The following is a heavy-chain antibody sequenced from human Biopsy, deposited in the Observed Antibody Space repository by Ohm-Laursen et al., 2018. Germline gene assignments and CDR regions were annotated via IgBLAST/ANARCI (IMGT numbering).Heavy chain of an antibody. CDR1: GFPFTGFS. Sequence: SLRLSCTASGFPFTGFSMNWVRQAPGKGLEWVSTISGSGGNTYYADSVRGRFTVSRDGSKSTLYLQMSSLSAEDTAFYYCAKGGYCTTSSCYMDLDYWGQGTRVTVSS. CDR2: ISGSGGNT. D-gene: IGHD2-2*02. CDR3: AKGGYCTTSSCYMDLDY. J-gene: IGHJ4*02. V-gene: IGHV3-23*01.